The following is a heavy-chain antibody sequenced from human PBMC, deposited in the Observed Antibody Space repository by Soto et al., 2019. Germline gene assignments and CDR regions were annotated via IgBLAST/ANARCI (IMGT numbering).Heavy chain of an antibody. D-gene: IGHD6-13*01. V-gene: IGHV4-39*01. CDR3: ARLEDGSAAGIV. CDR1: GGSISSSSYY. J-gene: IGHJ4*02. CDR2: IYYSGST. Sequence: QLQLQESGPGLVKPSETLSLTCTVSGGSISSSSYYWGWIRQPPGKGLEWIGSIYYSGSTYYNPSLKSRVTISVDTSKNQFSLKLSSVTAADTAVYYCARLEDGSAAGIVWGQGTLVTVSS.